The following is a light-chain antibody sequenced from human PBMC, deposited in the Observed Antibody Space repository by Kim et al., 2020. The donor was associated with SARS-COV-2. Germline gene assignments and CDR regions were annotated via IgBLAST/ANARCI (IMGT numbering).Light chain of an antibody. V-gene: IGKV3-11*01. CDR1: QSVSSY. J-gene: IGKJ4*01. Sequence: SLSPGERATLSCRASQSVSSYLAWYQQKPGQAPRLLIYDASNRATGIPARFSGSGSGTDFTLTISSLEPEDFVVYYCQQRSNWPTFGGGTKVDIK. CDR2: DAS. CDR3: QQRSNWPT.